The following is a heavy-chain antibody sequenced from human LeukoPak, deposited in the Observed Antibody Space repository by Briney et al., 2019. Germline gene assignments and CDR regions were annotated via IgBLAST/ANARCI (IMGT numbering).Heavy chain of an antibody. V-gene: IGHV3-7*03. CDR2: IKQDGSEK. D-gene: IGHD3-3*01. Sequence: GGSLRLSCAASGFTFSSYWMSWVRQAPGKGLEWVANIKQDGSEKYYVDSVKGRFTISRGNSKNTLYLQMNSLRAEDTAVYYCAKGSKEFWSGYPNWYFDLWGRGTLVTVSS. CDR1: GFTFSSYW. J-gene: IGHJ2*01. CDR3: AKGSKEFWSGYPNWYFDL.